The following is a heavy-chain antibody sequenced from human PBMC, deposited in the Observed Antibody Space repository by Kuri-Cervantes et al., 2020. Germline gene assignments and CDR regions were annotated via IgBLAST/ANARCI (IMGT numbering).Heavy chain of an antibody. V-gene: IGHV3-23*01. CDR3: ATGWKRGELDRLFDY. J-gene: IGHJ4*02. D-gene: IGHD3-16*01. Sequence: GESLKISCAASGFTFSSYAMSWVRQAPGKGLEWVSAISGSGGSTYYADSVKGRFTISRDNSKNTLYLQMNSLRAEDTAVYYCATGWKRGELDRLFDYWGQGTLVTVSS. CDR2: ISGSGGST. CDR1: GFTFSSYA.